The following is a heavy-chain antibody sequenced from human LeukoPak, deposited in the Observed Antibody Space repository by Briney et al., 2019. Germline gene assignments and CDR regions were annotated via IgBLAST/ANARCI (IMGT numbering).Heavy chain of an antibody. CDR2: ISSSSSTI. CDR3: AKSHCSGGSCYWTGLDY. CDR1: GFTFSSYS. V-gene: IGHV3-48*02. Sequence: AGGSLRLSWAASGFTFSSYSMNWVRQAPGKGLEWVSYISSSSSTIYYADSVKGRFTISRGNAKNSLYLQMNSLRDEDTAVYYCAKSHCSGGSCYWTGLDYWGQGTLVTVSS. D-gene: IGHD2-15*01. J-gene: IGHJ4*02.